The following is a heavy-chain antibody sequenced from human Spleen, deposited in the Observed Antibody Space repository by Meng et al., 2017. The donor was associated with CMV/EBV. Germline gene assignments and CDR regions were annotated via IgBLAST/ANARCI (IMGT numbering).Heavy chain of an antibody. D-gene: IGHD3/OR15-3a*01. V-gene: IGHV3-7*01. Sequence: GSLRLSCAASGFTFSSFRMRWVRQATGKGLEWVANIKEDGSEKFYVDSVNGRFTISRDNANNSLYLRMNSLRAEDTAVYYCARDDFWTGHPYSYYTMDVWGHGTTVTVSS. J-gene: IGHJ6*02. CDR3: ARDDFWTGHPYSYYTMDV. CDR2: IKEDGSEK. CDR1: GFTFSSFR.